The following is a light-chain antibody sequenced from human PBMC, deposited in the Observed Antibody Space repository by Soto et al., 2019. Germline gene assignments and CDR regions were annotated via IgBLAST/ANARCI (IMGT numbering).Light chain of an antibody. V-gene: IGLV1-40*01. CDR1: SANIGAGYD. CDR2: GNN. J-gene: IGLJ2*01. CDR3: QSYDSSLRVYVV. Sequence: QSVLTQPPSVSGAPGQTITISCTGSSANIGAGYDVHWYQQFPGTAPKLLIHGNNDRPSGVSDRFSASKSGTSASLAITGLQAEDEADYYCQSYDSSLRVYVVFGGWTKLTVL.